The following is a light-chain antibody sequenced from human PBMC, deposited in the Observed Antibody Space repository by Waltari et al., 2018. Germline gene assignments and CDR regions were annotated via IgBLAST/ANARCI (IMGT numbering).Light chain of an antibody. V-gene: IGLV1-40*01. Sequence: QSVLTQPPSVSGAPGQRVTISCTGSSSNIGAGYDVHWYQHLQGKVPKLLIYGNTDRPSGVPVRFSGSKSGTSAYLAITGLQAEDEAHYYCQSHDSSLSASLFGGGTKLTVL. CDR1: SSNIGAGYD. J-gene: IGLJ2*01. CDR3: QSHDSSLSASL. CDR2: GNT.